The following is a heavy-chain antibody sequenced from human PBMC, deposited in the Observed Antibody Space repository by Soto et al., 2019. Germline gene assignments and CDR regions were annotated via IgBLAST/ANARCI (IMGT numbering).Heavy chain of an antibody. V-gene: IGHV5-51*01. Sequence: PGESLKISCKGSGYYFTSYWIGWVRQMPGKGLEWMGIIYPGDSDTKYSPPFQGQVTISADTSISTAYLQWTSLKASDTAIYYCARLAGAAAAPNYYSGMDVWGQGTTVTVSS. D-gene: IGHD6-13*01. CDR3: ARLAGAAAAPNYYSGMDV. CDR1: GYYFTSYW. J-gene: IGHJ6*02. CDR2: IYPGDSDT.